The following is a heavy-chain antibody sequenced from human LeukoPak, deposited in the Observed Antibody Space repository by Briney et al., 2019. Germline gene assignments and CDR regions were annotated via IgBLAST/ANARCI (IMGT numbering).Heavy chain of an antibody. CDR3: ARENYDILTGPWYFDL. J-gene: IGHJ2*01. CDR2: IYHSGKT. Sequence: PSETLSLTCTVSGGSIRSSSYYWGWMRQPPGRGLEWVGSIYHSGKTYYNPSLESRVTISVDTSKNQFSLRLNSVTAADTAVYYCARENYDILTGPWYFDLWGRGTLVTVSS. V-gene: IGHV4-39*02. D-gene: IGHD3-9*01. CDR1: GGSIRSSSYY.